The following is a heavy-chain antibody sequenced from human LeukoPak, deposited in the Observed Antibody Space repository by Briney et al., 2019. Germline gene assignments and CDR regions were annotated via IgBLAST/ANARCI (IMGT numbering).Heavy chain of an antibody. CDR1: GGSFSGYY. CDR3: ARVSGYSSGWYFRRGTFDI. CDR2: INHSGST. D-gene: IGHD6-19*01. V-gene: IGHV4-34*01. Sequence: SETLSLTCAVYGGSFSGYYWSWIRQPPGKGLEWIGEINHSGSTNYNPSLKSRVTISVDTSKNQFSLKLSSATAADTAVYYCARVSGYSSGWYFRRGTFDIWGQGTMVTVSS. J-gene: IGHJ3*02.